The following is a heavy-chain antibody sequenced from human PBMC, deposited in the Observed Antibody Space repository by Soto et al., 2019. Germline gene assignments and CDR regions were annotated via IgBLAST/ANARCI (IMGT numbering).Heavy chain of an antibody. D-gene: IGHD3-16*01. V-gene: IGHV3-21*01. CDR1: GFTFSSYS. CDR3: ARDQAALETWGYYYGMDV. J-gene: IGHJ6*02. Sequence: EVQLVESGGGLVKPGGSLRLSCAASGFTFSSYSMNWVRQAPGKGLEWVSSISSSSSYIYYADSVKGRFTISRDNAKNSLYLQMNSLRAEDTAVYYCARDQAALETWGYYYGMDVWDQGTTVTVSS. CDR2: ISSSSSYI.